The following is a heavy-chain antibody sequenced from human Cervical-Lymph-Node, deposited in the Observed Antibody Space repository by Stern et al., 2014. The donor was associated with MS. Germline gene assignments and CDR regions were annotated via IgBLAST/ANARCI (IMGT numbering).Heavy chain of an antibody. D-gene: IGHD5-24*01. CDR3: ARQDGYNLDY. J-gene: IGHJ4*02. CDR1: GFTFSYYD. V-gene: IGHV3-21*01. CDR2: ITSGSAYL. Sequence: EVQLVESGGDLVKPGGSLRLSCEASGFTFSYYDMNWVRQVPGKGLEWVSSITSGSAYLYYADSVKGRFTISRDNAKNSLYLQMNSLRAEDTAVYYCARQDGYNLDYWGRGTLVTVSS.